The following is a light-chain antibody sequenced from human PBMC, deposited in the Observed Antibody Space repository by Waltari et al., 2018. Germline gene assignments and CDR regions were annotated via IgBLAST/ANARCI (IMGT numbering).Light chain of an antibody. CDR1: SSDVGGYNY. Sequence: CTGTSSDVGGYNYVSWYQHHPGKAPKLIIYDVTKRPSGVPDRFSASKSDNTASLTISGLQAEDEADYYCCSYAGSITFWVFGGGTKLTVL. J-gene: IGLJ3*02. CDR2: DVT. V-gene: IGLV2-11*01. CDR3: CSYAGSITFWV.